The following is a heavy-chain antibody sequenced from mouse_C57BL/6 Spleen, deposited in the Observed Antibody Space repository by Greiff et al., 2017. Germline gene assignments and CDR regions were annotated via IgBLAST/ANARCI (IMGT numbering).Heavy chain of an antibody. J-gene: IGHJ2*01. CDR3: ARRGYDYVDY. CDR2: ISSGGSYT. D-gene: IGHD2-4*01. CDR1: GFTFSSYG. V-gene: IGHV5-6*01. Sequence: VQLKESGGDLVKPGGSLKLSCAASGFTFSSYGMSWVRQTPDKRLEWVATISSGGSYTYYPDSVKGRFTISRDNAKNTLYLQMSSLKSEDTAMYYCARRGYDYVDYWGQGTTLTVSS.